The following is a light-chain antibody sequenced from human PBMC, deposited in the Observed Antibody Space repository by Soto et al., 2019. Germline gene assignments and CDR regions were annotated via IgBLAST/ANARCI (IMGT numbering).Light chain of an antibody. Sequence: DMQMTQSPSSRSASVGERVTVACRASQSISSWLAWYQQKPGKAPKLLIYKASSLESGVPSRFSGSGSGTEFTLTISSLQPDDFATYYCQKYNSYSKKFGQGTKVDIK. CDR1: QSISSW. V-gene: IGKV1-5*03. CDR2: KAS. CDR3: QKYNSYSKK. J-gene: IGKJ1*01.